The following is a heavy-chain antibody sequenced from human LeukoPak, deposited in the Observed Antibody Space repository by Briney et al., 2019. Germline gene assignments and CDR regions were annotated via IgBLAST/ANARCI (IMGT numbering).Heavy chain of an antibody. CDR3: ARGAPRSGYDYRPRIAVAGTKRFDY. Sequence: SETLSLTCAVSGGSFSGYYWSWIRQPPAQGLERIGEINHSESTNYYPSLKSRVTISVDTSKNQFSLKLSSVTAADTAVYYCARGAPRSGYDYRPRIAVAGTKRFDYWGQGTLVTVSS. J-gene: IGHJ4*02. CDR1: GGSFSGYY. D-gene: IGHD6-19*01. V-gene: IGHV4-34*01. CDR2: INHSEST.